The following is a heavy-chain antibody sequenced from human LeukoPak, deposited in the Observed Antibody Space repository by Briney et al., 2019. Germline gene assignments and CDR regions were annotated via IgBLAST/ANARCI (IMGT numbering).Heavy chain of an antibody. D-gene: IGHD3-22*01. J-gene: IGHJ3*02. Sequence: GGSLRLSCAASGFTFDDYAMHWVRQAPGKGLEWVSGISWNSGSIGYADSVKGRFTISRDNAKNSLYLQMNSLRAEDTAVYYCARDDRYDSSDAFDIWGQGTMVTVSS. CDR1: GFTFDDYA. V-gene: IGHV3-9*01. CDR2: ISWNSGSI. CDR3: ARDDRYDSSDAFDI.